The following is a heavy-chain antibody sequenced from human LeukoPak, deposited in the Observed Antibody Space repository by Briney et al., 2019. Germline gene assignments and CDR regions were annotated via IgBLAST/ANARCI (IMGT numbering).Heavy chain of an antibody. V-gene: IGHV3-74*01. J-gene: IGHJ4*02. Sequence: GGSLRLSCAASGFTFSRYWMHWVRQVPGKGRVWVSRINSDGSTTTYADPVKGRFTISRDNAKNTLYLQANSLRAEDTAVYYCARGGGRDGYIKTVGEWGQGTLVTVSS. CDR1: GFTFSRYW. D-gene: IGHD5-24*01. CDR2: INSDGSTT. CDR3: ARGGGRDGYIKTVGE.